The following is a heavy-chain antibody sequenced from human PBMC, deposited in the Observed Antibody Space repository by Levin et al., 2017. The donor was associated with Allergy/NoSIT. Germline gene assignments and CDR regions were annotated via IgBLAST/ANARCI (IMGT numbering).Heavy chain of an antibody. V-gene: IGHV3-49*04. Sequence: GGSLRLSCTASGFTFGDYAMSWVRQAPGKGLEWVGFIRSKAYGGTTEYAASVKGRFTISRDDSKSIAYLQMNSLKTEDTAVYYCTRVLWFGELPRHFDYWGQGTLVTVSS. CDR2: IRSKAYGGTT. D-gene: IGHD3-10*01. J-gene: IGHJ4*02. CDR1: GFTFGDYA. CDR3: TRVLWFGELPRHFDY.